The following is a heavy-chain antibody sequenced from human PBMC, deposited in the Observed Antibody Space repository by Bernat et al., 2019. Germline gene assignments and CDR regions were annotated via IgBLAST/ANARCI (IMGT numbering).Heavy chain of an antibody. CDR1: GFTFSGYS. V-gene: IGHV3-21*01. CDR3: ARDESGSDYYYYGMDV. CDR2: ISSSSSYI. D-gene: IGHD1-26*01. Sequence: VQLVESGGGLVKPGGSLRLSCAASGFTFSGYSMNWVRQAPGKGLEWVSSISSSSSYIYYADSVKGRFTISRDNAKNSLYLQMNSLRAEDTAVYYCARDESGSDYYYYGMDVWGQGTTVTVSS. J-gene: IGHJ6*02.